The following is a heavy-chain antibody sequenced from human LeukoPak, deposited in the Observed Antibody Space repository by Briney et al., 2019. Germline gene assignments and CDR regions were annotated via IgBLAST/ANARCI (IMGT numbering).Heavy chain of an antibody. Sequence: GGSLRLSCAASGFTFSSYAMHWVRQAPGKGLEYVSAISSNGGSTYYANSVKGRFTISRDNSKNTPYLQMGSLRAEDMAVYYCARAVSSWYNYFDYWGQGTLVTVSS. CDR3: ARAVSSWYNYFDY. CDR2: ISSNGGST. J-gene: IGHJ4*02. CDR1: GFTFSSYA. D-gene: IGHD6-13*01. V-gene: IGHV3-64*01.